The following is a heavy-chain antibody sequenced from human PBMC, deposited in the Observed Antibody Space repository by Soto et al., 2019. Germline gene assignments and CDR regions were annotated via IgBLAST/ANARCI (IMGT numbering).Heavy chain of an antibody. CDR2: IRAYNGNT. CDR3: ARDLPTMDV. CDR1: GSTVTSYG. J-gene: IGHJ6*02. Sequence: QVPLVQSGAEVKKPGASLKVSCKASGSTVTSYGISWVRQAPGQGLEWMGWIRAYNGNTNYAQTLQGRVTMTTHTSTSTAYLELRRLRSDDTAVYYCARDLPTMDVWGQGTTVTVS. V-gene: IGHV1-18*01.